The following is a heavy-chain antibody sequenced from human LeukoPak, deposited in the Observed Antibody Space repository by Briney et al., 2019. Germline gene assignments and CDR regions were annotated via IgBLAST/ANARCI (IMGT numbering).Heavy chain of an antibody. Sequence: GASVKVSCKASGGTFSSYAISWVRQAPGQGLEWMGGIIPIFGTANYAQKFQGRVTITADKSTSTAYMELSSLRSEDTAVYYCARDLGDGYNYEAFDIWGQGTMVTVSS. D-gene: IGHD5-24*01. CDR2: IIPIFGTA. CDR1: GGTFSSYA. CDR3: ARDLGDGYNYEAFDI. V-gene: IGHV1-69*06. J-gene: IGHJ3*02.